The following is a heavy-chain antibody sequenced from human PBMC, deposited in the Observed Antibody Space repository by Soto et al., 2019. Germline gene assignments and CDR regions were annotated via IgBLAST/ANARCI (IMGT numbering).Heavy chain of an antibody. D-gene: IGHD6-13*01. Sequence: SETLSLTCTVSNGSISNFYWNWIRQSAGKGLEWIGRIHGSGSATYNPSLRSRVTMSVDTSKNQFSLKVNSVAGADTAVYYCARSSHKESWFDPWGQGTLVTVSS. V-gene: IGHV4-4*07. CDR2: IHGSGSA. J-gene: IGHJ5*02. CDR1: NGSISNFY. CDR3: ARSSHKESWFDP.